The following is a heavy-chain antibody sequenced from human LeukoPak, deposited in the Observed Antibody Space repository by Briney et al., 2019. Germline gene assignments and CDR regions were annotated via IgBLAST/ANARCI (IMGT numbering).Heavy chain of an antibody. V-gene: IGHV3-23*01. D-gene: IGHD1-26*01. CDR2: ISGSGGST. J-gene: IGHJ4*02. Sequence: GGSLRLSCAASGFTFSSYAMTWIRQAPGKGLEWVSSISGSGGSTYYADTVKGRFTISRDNSRNMLFLQMNSLRADDTAVYYCAKDLVVGALDYWGQGTLVTVSS. CDR1: GFTFSSYA. CDR3: AKDLVVGALDY.